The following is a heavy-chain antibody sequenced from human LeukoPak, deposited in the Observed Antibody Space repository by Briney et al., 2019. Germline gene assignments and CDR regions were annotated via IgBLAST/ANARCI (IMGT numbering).Heavy chain of an antibody. D-gene: IGHD5-24*01. CDR3: ARASAKEMAPLI. V-gene: IGHV4-59*01. CDR1: GGSISSYY. J-gene: IGHJ4*02. CDR2: IYYTGST. Sequence: SETLSLTCTVSGGSISSYYWSWIRQPPGKGLEWIGYIYYTGSTSYNPSLKSRVTISVDTSKNQFSLKLSSVTAADTALYYCARASAKEMAPLIWGQGTLVTVTS.